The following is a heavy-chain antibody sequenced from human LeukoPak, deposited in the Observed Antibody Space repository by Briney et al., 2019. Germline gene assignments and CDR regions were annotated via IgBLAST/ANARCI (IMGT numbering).Heavy chain of an antibody. CDR1: GGSISSYY. CDR2: IYYSGST. Sequence: SETLSLTCTVSGGSISSYYWSWIRQPPGKGLEWIGYIYYSGSTNYNPSLKSRVTISVDTSKNQFSLKLSSVTAADTAVYYCARLLGSSWYFDLWGRGTLVTVSS. V-gene: IGHV4-59*08. CDR3: ARLLGSSWYFDL. J-gene: IGHJ2*01.